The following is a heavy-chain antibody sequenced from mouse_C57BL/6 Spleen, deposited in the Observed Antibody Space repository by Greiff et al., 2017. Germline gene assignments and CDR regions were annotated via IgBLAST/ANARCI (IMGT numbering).Heavy chain of an antibody. CDR2: INPNNGGT. V-gene: IGHV1-22*01. J-gene: IGHJ2*01. CDR1: GYTFTDYN. CDR3: DLLTSENFDY. Sequence: EVQLQQSGPELVKPGASVKMSCKASGYTFTDYNMHWVKQSHGKSLEWIGYINPNNGGTSYNQKFKGKATLTVNKSSSTAYMELRSLTSEDSAVYYCDLLTSENFDYWGQGTTLTVSS. D-gene: IGHD1-3*01.